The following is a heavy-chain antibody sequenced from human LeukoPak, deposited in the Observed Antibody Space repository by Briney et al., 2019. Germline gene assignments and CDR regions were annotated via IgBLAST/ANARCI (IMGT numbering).Heavy chain of an antibody. D-gene: IGHD3-3*01. V-gene: IGHV1-8*01. CDR2: MNPNSGNT. Sequence: ASVKVSCKASGYTFTSYDINWVRQATGQGLEWMGWMNPNSGNTDYAHKFQGRVTMTRDTSISTAYMELSSLRSEDTAVYYCARGRASYYDFWSGYFHLGPPPYMDVWGKGTTVTVSS. CDR3: ARGRASYYDFWSGYFHLGPPPYMDV. CDR1: GYTFTSYD. J-gene: IGHJ6*03.